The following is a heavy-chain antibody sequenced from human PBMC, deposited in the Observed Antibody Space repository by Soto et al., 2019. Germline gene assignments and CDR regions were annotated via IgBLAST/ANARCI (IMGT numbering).Heavy chain of an antibody. CDR2: MNPISGNT. Sequence: ASVKVSCKASEYRFTEYDTVWVRQATGQGLEWVGWMNPISGNTGYAQKFQGRVTMTRNTSLSTAYMELSSLRSEDTAVYYCARARLGGRLDAFDIWGQGTMVTVSS. D-gene: IGHD2-15*01. CDR1: EYRFTEYD. J-gene: IGHJ3*02. V-gene: IGHV1-8*01. CDR3: ARARLGGRLDAFDI.